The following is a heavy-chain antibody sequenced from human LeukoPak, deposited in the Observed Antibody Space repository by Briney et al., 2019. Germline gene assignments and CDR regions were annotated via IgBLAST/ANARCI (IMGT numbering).Heavy chain of an antibody. D-gene: IGHD3-10*01. J-gene: IGHJ4*02. CDR1: VYTFTSYG. Sequence: ASVTVSFKASVYTFTSYGISWVRQAPGQGLEWMGWISAYNGNTNYAQKLQGRVTMTTDTSTSTAYMELRSLRSDDTAVYYCARVEPYGSGSYYPDYWGQGTLVTVSS. CDR3: ARVEPYGSGSYYPDY. V-gene: IGHV1-18*01. CDR2: ISAYNGNT.